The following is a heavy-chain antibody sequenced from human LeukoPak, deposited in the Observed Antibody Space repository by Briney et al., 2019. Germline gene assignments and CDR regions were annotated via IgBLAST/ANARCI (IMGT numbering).Heavy chain of an antibody. D-gene: IGHD3-3*02. CDR1: GFSFSTYT. J-gene: IGHJ4*02. CDR3: ASHFWNYYRIDY. V-gene: IGHV3-21*01. CDR2: ISGSGSYI. Sequence: GGSLRLSCAASGFSFSTYTMNWVRQAPGKGLEWVSSISGSGSYIYYADSVKGRFTISRDNAKNSLFLQMHSLRAEDTAIYYCASHFWNYYRIDYWGQGILVTVSS.